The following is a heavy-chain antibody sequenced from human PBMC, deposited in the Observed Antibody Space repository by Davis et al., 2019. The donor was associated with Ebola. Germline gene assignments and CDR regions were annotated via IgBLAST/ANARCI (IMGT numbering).Heavy chain of an antibody. CDR3: ARRTTTYWYFDL. V-gene: IGHV4-39*07. D-gene: IGHD1-26*01. CDR2: IYYSGST. J-gene: IGHJ2*01. Sequence: PGGSLRLSCSVSGGSISSSSYYWGWIRQPPGKGLEWIGSIYYSGSTNYNPSLKSRVTISVDTSKNQFSLQLSSVTAADTAVYYCARRTTTYWYFDLWGRGTLVTVSS. CDR1: GGSISSSSYY.